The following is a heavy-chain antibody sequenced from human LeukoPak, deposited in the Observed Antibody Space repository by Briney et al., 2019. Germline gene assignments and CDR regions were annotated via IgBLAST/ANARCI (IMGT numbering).Heavy chain of an antibody. CDR1: GFTFSSYA. Sequence: GGSLRLSCAASGFTFSSYAMSWVRQAPGKGLEWVSAISGSGGSTCYADSVKGRFTISRDNSKNTLYLQMNSLRAEDTAVYYCATDVLRFLEWLSLFNYFDYWGQGTLVTVSS. V-gene: IGHV3-23*01. CDR3: ATDVLRFLEWLSLFNYFDY. CDR2: ISGSGGST. J-gene: IGHJ4*02. D-gene: IGHD3-3*01.